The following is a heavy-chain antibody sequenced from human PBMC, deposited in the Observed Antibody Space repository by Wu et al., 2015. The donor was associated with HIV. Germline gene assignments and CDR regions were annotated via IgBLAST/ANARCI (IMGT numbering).Heavy chain of an antibody. CDR3: ARGRSYGSGSSVAFDI. J-gene: IGHJ3*02. V-gene: IGHV1-18*01. CDR1: GYYLYQLW. D-gene: IGHD3-10*01. CDR2: SALNNGNT. Sequence: QVQLVQSGAEVKKPGASVKVSCKASGYYLYQLWYQRGCDTAPWNEGLEVEWDGSALNNGNTNYAQKLQGRVTMTTDTSTSTAYMELRSLRSDDTAVYYCARGRSYGSGSSVAFDIWGQGTMVTVSS.